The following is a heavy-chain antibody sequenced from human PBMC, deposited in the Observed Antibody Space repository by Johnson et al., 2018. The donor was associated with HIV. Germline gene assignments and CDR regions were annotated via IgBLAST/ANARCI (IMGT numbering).Heavy chain of an antibody. CDR2: ISYDGSNK. CDR1: GFTFSSYA. CDR3: ASTSSGWFYAFDI. V-gene: IGHV3-30-3*01. J-gene: IGHJ3*02. D-gene: IGHD6-19*01. Sequence: QVQLVESGGRVVRPGESLRLSCAASGFTFSSYAMHWVRQAPGQGLEWVAVISYDGSNKYYADSVNGRFTISRDNSKNTLYLQMNSLRAEDTAVYYCASTSSGWFYAFDIWGQGTMVTVSS.